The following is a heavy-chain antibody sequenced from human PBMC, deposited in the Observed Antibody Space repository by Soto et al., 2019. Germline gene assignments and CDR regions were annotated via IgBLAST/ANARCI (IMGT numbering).Heavy chain of an antibody. CDR2: ISINSNHK. Sequence: GGSLRLSCAASGFTFSDFYMTGVRQAPGKGLEWLSYISINSNHKEYGDSVKGRHTISRDNAKTSLYLQMNSLRADDTAVYYCVRGGGGGQFDYWGQGTLVTVSS. V-gene: IGHV3-11*06. CDR3: VRGGGGGQFDY. D-gene: IGHD2-21*01. CDR1: GFTFSDFY. J-gene: IGHJ4*02.